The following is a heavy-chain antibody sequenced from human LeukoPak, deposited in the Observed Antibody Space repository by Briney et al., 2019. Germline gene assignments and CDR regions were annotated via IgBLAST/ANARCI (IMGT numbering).Heavy chain of an antibody. V-gene: IGHV3-66*02. CDR1: GFTVSSNY. D-gene: IGHD1-26*01. Sequence: GGSLRPSCAASGFTVSSNYMSWVRQAPGKGLEWVSVIYSGGSTYYADSVKGRFTISRDNSKNTLYLQMNSLRAEDTAVYYCAREEYSGSYRYWGQGTLVTVSS. CDR2: IYSGGST. J-gene: IGHJ4*02. CDR3: AREEYSGSYRY.